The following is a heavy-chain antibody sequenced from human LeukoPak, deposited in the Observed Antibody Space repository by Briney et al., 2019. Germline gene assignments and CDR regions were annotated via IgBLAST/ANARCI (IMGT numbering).Heavy chain of an antibody. J-gene: IGHJ4*02. CDR2: MNPNSGNT. Sequence: ASVKVSCKASGYTFTSYDINWVRQATGQGLEWMGWMNPNSGNTVYAQKFQGRVNMTRNTSISTAYMELSSLRSEDTAVYYCARKFLGSRGYYFDYWGQGTLVTVSS. V-gene: IGHV1-8*02. CDR3: ARKFLGSRGYYFDY. D-gene: IGHD3-10*01. CDR1: GYTFTSYD.